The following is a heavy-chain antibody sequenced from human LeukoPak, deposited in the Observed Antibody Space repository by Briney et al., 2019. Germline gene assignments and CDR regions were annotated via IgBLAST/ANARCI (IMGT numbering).Heavy chain of an antibody. V-gene: IGHV1-2*02. CDR2: INPNSGGT. Sequence: ASVKDSCKASGYTFTGYYMHWVRQAPGQGLEWMGWINPNSGGTNYAKKFQGRVTMTKDTSISTAYMELSRLRSDDTAVYYCARVVRYSFDYWGQGTLVTVSS. CDR3: ARVVRYSFDY. J-gene: IGHJ4*02. CDR1: GYTFTGYY.